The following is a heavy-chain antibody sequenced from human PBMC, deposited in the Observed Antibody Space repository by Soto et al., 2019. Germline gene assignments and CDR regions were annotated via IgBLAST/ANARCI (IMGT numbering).Heavy chain of an antibody. Sequence: GGSLRLSCAASGFTFSSYGMHWVRQAPGKGLEWVAVISYDGSNKYYADSVKGRFTISRDNSKNTLYLQMNSLRAEDTVVYYCASRPYSGCYYFYGMDVWGQGTTVTVSS. CDR1: GFTFSSYG. CDR2: ISYDGSNK. D-gene: IGHD1-26*01. CDR3: ASRPYSGCYYFYGMDV. V-gene: IGHV3-30*03. J-gene: IGHJ6*02.